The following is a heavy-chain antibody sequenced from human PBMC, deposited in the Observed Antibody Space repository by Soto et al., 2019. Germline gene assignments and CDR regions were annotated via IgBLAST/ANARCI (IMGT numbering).Heavy chain of an antibody. CDR2: INPNSGGT. Sequence: GASVKVSCKASGYTFTGYYMHWVRQAPGQGLEWMGWINPNSGGTNYAQKFQGRVTMTRDTSISTAYMELSRLRSDDTAVYYCARQALDLQGVSDYYYGMDVWGQGTTVTVSS. CDR1: GYTFTGYY. CDR3: ARQALDLQGVSDYYYGMDV. D-gene: IGHD6-13*01. J-gene: IGHJ6*02. V-gene: IGHV1-2*02.